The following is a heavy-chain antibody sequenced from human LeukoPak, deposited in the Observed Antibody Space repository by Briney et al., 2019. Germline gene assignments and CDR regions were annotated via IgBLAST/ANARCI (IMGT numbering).Heavy chain of an antibody. CDR2: XXXXEGER. J-gene: IGHJ3*02. V-gene: IGHV3-7*01. Sequence: GSLRLSCAASGFTFSSYWXXXXRQAPGKGXEWXXNXXXXEGERYYMDSVKGRFTISRDNAKNSLYLPINSLRVENTAVYYCARDRSGYSSGWALDAFDIWGQGTMVTVSS. CDR1: GFTFSSYW. D-gene: IGHD6-19*01. CDR3: ARDRSGYSSGWALDAFDI.